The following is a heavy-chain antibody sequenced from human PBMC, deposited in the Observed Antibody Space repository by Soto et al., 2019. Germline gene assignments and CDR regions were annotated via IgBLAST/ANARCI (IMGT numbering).Heavy chain of an antibody. CDR1: GYTFTRYY. J-gene: IGHJ5*02. CDR2: INPSGGST. D-gene: IGHD6-19*01. CDR3: ARDWISGSGWYEASWFDP. V-gene: IGHV1-46*03. Sequence: ASVKGSCKASGYTFTRYYMRWVRQAPGQGLEWMGIINPSGGSTSYAQKFQGRVTMTRDTSTSTVYMELSSLRSEDTAVYYCARDWISGSGWYEASWFDPWGQGTLVTVSS.